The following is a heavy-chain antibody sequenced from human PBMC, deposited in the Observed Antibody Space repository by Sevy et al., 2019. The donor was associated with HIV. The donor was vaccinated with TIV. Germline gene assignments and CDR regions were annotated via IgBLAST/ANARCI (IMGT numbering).Heavy chain of an antibody. D-gene: IGHD3-22*01. CDR2: ISSSSSII. Sequence: GGSLRLSCAASGFTFSSYSMIWVRQAPGKGLEWVSYISSSSSIIYYADSVKGRFTISRDNAKNSLYLQMNSLRDEDTAVYYCVRDRAAGDSSGYLPNWFDPWGQGTLVTVSS. CDR3: VRDRAAGDSSGYLPNWFDP. CDR1: GFTFSSYS. V-gene: IGHV3-48*02. J-gene: IGHJ5*02.